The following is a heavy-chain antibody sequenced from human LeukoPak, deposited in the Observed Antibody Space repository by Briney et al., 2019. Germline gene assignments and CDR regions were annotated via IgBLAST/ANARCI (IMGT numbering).Heavy chain of an antibody. CDR1: GFIFSGYG. D-gene: IGHD5-18*01. J-gene: IGHJ4*02. Sequence: PGGSLRLSCAASGFIFSGYGMHWVRQAPGKGLEWVAFISSHGSNKYYADSVKGRFTISRDNSKNTLYLQMDILRAEDTAVYYCARGYSYGEPFDYWGQGTLVTVSS. V-gene: IGHV3-30*03. CDR2: ISSHGSNK. CDR3: ARGYSYGEPFDY.